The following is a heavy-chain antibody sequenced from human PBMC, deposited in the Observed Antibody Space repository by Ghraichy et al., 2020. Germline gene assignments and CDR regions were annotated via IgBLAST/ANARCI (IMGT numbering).Heavy chain of an antibody. V-gene: IGHV3-7*03. CDR3: ASYSDAWYAAS. CDR2: IKQDGSGK. J-gene: IGHJ4*02. Sequence: GGSLRLSCAASGFTFSSYWMTLVRQTPGKGLEWVANIKQDGSGKYYVDSVKGRFTISRDNAKNSLYLQMNRLRAEDTAVYYCASYSDAWYAASWGQGTLVTVSS. CDR1: GFTFSSYW. D-gene: IGHD6-19*01.